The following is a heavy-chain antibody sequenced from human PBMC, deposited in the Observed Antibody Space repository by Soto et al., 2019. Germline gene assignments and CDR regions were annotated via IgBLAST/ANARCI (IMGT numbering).Heavy chain of an antibody. D-gene: IGHD6-13*01. J-gene: IGHJ3*02. Sequence: SETLSLTCTVSGGSISSGGYYWSWIRQHPGKCLEWIGYIYYSGSTYYNPSLKSRVTISVDTFKNQFSLKLSSVTAADTAVYYCARGTIAAAGSAFDIWGQGTMVTVSS. V-gene: IGHV4-31*03. CDR2: IYYSGST. CDR3: ARGTIAAAGSAFDI. CDR1: GGSISSGGYY.